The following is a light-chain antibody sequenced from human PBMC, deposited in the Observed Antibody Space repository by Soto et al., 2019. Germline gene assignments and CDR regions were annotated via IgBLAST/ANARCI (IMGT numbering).Light chain of an antibody. V-gene: IGKV1-33*01. J-gene: IGKJ3*01. Sequence: DIQMTQSPSSLSASVGDRVTITCQASQDISNYLNWYQQKPGKAPKLLIYDASNLETGVPSRFSGSGSGTEFNFTIRSLQHEDIATYYCQQYDHLPPFTFGPGTKVDIK. CDR2: DAS. CDR1: QDISNY. CDR3: QQYDHLPPFT.